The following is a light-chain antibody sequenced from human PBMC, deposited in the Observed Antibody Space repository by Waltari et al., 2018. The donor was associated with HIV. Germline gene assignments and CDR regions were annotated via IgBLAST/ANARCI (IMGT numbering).Light chain of an antibody. CDR1: SSDIRGYDL. V-gene: IGLV2-23*02. J-gene: IGLJ3*02. CDR2: EVT. Sequence: QSALTQPASVSGSPGQSITISCTDTSSDIRGYDLVSWFQQHPGKSPKVMIYEVTKLPSGGSNRFSCSKSGNTASLTISGLQAEDEADYYCCSYAGGTTSVFGGGTKLTVL. CDR3: CSYAGGTTSV.